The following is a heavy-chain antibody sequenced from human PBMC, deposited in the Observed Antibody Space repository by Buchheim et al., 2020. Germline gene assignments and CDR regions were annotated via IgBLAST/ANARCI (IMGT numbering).Heavy chain of an antibody. CDR2: IIPILGIA. J-gene: IGHJ5*02. V-gene: IGHV1-69*02. D-gene: IGHD6-19*01. CDR3: ARESGRQWLVRSDWFDP. Sequence: QVQLVQSGAEVKKPGSSVKVSCKASGGTFSSYTISWVRQAPGQGLEWMGRIIPILGIANYAQKFQGRVTITADKSPSTASMELSSLRSEDTAVYYCARESGRQWLVRSDWFDPWGQGTL. CDR1: GGTFSSYT.